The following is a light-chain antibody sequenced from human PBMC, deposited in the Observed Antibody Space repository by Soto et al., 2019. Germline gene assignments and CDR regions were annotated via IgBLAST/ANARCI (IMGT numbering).Light chain of an antibody. Sequence: QFVLTQPPSVSGAPGQRVTISCTGSSSNIGAGYDVHWYQHLPGTAPKLLIYGNSNRPSGVPDRFSGSKSGTSASLAITGLQSEDEADYYCQSYDRSLSGGVFGGGTKLTVL. J-gene: IGLJ2*01. V-gene: IGLV1-40*01. CDR2: GNS. CDR3: QSYDRSLSGGV. CDR1: SSNIGAGYD.